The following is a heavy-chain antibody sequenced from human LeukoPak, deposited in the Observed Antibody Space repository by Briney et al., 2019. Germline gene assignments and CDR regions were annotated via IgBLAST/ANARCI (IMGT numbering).Heavy chain of an antibody. J-gene: IGHJ6*02. D-gene: IGHD3-10*01. CDR1: GFTFSSYA. CDR3: ARSQYGSGSYYSYHYYYGMDV. Sequence: PGGSLRLSCAASGFTFSSYAMSWVRQAPGKGLEWVSSISSSSSYIYYADSVKGRFTISRDNAKNSLYLQMNSLRAEDTAVYYCARSQYGSGSYYSYHYYYGMDVWGQGTTVTVSS. V-gene: IGHV3-21*01. CDR2: ISSSSSYI.